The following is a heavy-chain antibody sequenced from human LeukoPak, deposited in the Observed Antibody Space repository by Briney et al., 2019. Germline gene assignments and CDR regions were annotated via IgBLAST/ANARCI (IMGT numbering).Heavy chain of an antibody. J-gene: IGHJ4*02. V-gene: IGHV3-23*01. CDR3: AKGYCSSTSCYKGGTDY. CDR2: ISGSGGST. Sequence: GSLRLSCAASGFTFSSYAMSWVRQAPGKGLEWVSAISGSGGSTYYADSVKGRFTISRDNSKNTLYLQMNSLRAEDTAVYYCAKGYCSSTSCYKGGTDYWGQGTLVTVSS. CDR1: GFTFSSYA. D-gene: IGHD2-2*02.